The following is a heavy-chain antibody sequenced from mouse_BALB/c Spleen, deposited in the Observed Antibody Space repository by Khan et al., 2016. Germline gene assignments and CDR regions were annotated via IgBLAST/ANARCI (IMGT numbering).Heavy chain of an antibody. CDR3: TPMSGFEEFDY. CDR2: INTHTGDP. V-gene: IGHV9-1*02. J-gene: IGHJ2*01. D-gene: IGHD1-3*01. Sequence: QIQLVQSGPELKKPGETVKISCKASGYIFTNYGMNWVKQAPGKGLKWMGWINTHTGDPTYTDDFKGRFVFSLETSASTAYLQINNLKIEDMATYFCTPMSGFEEFDYWGQGTTHTVSS. CDR1: GYIFTNYG.